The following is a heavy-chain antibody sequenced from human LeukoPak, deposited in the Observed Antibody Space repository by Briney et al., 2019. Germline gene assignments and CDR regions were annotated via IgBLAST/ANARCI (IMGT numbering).Heavy chain of an antibody. CDR1: GFTFSSYA. Sequence: GRSLRLSCAASGFTFSSYAMHGVCQAPGKGLEWVAVISYDGSNKYYADSVKGRFTISRDNSKNTLYLRMNSLRAEDTAVYYCARDSAVAAAGTLDYWGQGTLVTVSS. J-gene: IGHJ4*02. CDR2: ISYDGSNK. D-gene: IGHD6-13*01. V-gene: IGHV3-30-3*01. CDR3: ARDSAVAAAGTLDY.